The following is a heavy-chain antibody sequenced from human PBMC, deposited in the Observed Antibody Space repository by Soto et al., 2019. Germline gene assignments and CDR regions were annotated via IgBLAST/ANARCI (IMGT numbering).Heavy chain of an antibody. J-gene: IGHJ4*02. D-gene: IGHD1-7*01. CDR1: GGTFSSYA. Sequence: GASVKVSCKASGGTFSSYAISWVRQAPGQGLEWMGWIIPIFGTANYAQKFQGRVTITADESTSTAYMELSSLRSEDTAVYYCARGKLELRQTIDYWGQGTLVTVSS. CDR3: ARGKLELRQTIDY. V-gene: IGHV1-69*13. CDR2: IIPIFGTA.